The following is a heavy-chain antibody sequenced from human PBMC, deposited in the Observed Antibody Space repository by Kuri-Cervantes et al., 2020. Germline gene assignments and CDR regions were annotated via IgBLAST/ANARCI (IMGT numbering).Heavy chain of an antibody. J-gene: IGHJ6*02. CDR2: ILYDGSNK. CDR3: ARGNVKAPADGMDV. CDR1: GFTFDDYA. Sequence: GESLKISCAASGFTFDDYAMHWVRQAPGKGLEWVAVILYDGSNKYYADSVKGRFTISRDNSKNTLYLQMNSLRAEDTAVYYCARGNVKAPADGMDVWGQGTTVTVSS. V-gene: IGHV3-30-3*01. D-gene: IGHD3-16*01.